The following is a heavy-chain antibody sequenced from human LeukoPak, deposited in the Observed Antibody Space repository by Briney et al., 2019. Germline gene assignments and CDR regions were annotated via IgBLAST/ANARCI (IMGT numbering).Heavy chain of an antibody. CDR2: IYYSGST. Sequence: PSETLSLTCTVSGGSVSSGSYYWSWIRQPPGKGLEWIGYIYYSGSTNYNPSLKSRVTISVDTSKNQFSLKLSSVTAADTAVYYCARAELPWYYFDYWGQGTLVTVSS. J-gene: IGHJ4*02. D-gene: IGHD1-26*01. V-gene: IGHV4-61*01. CDR3: ARAELPWYYFDY. CDR1: GGSVSSGSYY.